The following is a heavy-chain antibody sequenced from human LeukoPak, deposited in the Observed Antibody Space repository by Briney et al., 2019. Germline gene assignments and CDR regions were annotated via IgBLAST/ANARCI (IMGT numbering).Heavy chain of an antibody. CDR2: FDPEDGET. D-gene: IGHD1-26*01. Sequence: ASVKVSCKVSGYTLTELSMHWVRQAPGKGLEWMGGFDPEDGETIYAQKFQGRVTMTEDTSTDTAYMELSSLRSEDTAVYYCATDPRIVGATNLEFDPWGQGTLVTVSS. CDR1: GYTLTELS. J-gene: IGHJ5*02. V-gene: IGHV1-24*01. CDR3: ATDPRIVGATNLEFDP.